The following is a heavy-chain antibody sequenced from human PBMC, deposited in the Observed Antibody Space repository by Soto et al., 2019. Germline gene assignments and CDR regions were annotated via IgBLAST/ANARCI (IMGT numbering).Heavy chain of an antibody. V-gene: IGHV1-69*12. Sequence: QVQLVQSGAEVKKPRSSVKVSCKASGGTFSSYLISWVRQAPGQGLEWMGGSIPIFGTVNYAQKFQDRVTISADESTRIAYMELSSLTSEDTAVYYCTREGVVVAGAVYYGMDAWGQGTTVIVSS. CDR1: GGTFSSYL. CDR2: SIPIFGTV. D-gene: IGHD2-15*01. CDR3: TREGVVVAGAVYYGMDA. J-gene: IGHJ6*02.